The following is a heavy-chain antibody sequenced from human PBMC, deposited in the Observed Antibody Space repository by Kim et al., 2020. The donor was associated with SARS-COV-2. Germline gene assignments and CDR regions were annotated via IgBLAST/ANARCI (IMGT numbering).Heavy chain of an antibody. CDR3: TRLGSGYYGGIDY. Sequence: YPASKKGRFTIERDDSKSNAYLEMNSLKTEETAVYYCTRLGSGYYGGIDYWGQGTLVTVSS. V-gene: IGHV3-49*02. D-gene: IGHD3-22*01. J-gene: IGHJ4*02.